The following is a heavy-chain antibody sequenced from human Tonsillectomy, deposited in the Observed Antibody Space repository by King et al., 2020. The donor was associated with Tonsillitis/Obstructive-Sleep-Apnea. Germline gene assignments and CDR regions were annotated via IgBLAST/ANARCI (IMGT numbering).Heavy chain of an antibody. Sequence: VQLVESGAEVKKPGESLKISCQGSGYSFYNYWIGWVRQMPGKGLEWMGIIYPGDSDTRYSPSFQGQVTIPANKSISTAYLQWSSLKASDTAIYYCARRVVSSTTHSFDYWGQGTLVTVSS. V-gene: IGHV5-51*01. CDR2: IYPGDSDT. D-gene: IGHD2/OR15-2a*01. CDR1: GYSFYNYW. J-gene: IGHJ4*02. CDR3: ARRVVSSTTHSFDY.